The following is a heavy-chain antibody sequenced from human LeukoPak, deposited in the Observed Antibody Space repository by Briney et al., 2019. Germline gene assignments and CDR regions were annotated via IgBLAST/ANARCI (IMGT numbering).Heavy chain of an antibody. CDR3: ARGSGSFDY. V-gene: IGHV4-59*08. CDR1: GGSISSFY. Sequence: SETLSLTCTVAGGSISSFYWSWIWQSPGKGLEWIGYVYYSGSTDYNPSLKSRVTISVDTSEISLRLSSVTAADTAVYYCARGSGSFDYWGQGTLVTVSS. J-gene: IGHJ4*02. CDR2: VYYSGST. D-gene: IGHD6-19*01.